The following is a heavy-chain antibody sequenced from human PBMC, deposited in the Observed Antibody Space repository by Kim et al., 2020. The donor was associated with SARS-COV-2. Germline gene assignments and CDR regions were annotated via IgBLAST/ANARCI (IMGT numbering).Heavy chain of an antibody. CDR3: TRVPGTTLAIWDVFD. D-gene: IGHD1-1*01. CDR1: GFIFSGSA. CDR2: IRSKANSYAT. V-gene: IGHV3-73*01. Sequence: GGSLRLSCAASGFIFSGSAMHWVRQASGKGLEWVARIRSKANSYATAYAASVKGRFTISRADSKTTTYMQMNSLKTEDTAVYYCTRVPGTTLAIWDVFD. J-gene: IGHJ3*02.